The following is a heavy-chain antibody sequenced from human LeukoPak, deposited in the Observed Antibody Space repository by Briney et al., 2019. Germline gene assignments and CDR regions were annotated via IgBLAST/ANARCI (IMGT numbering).Heavy chain of an antibody. V-gene: IGHV4-59*01. D-gene: IGHD5-12*01. CDR2: MYNSGST. Sequence: SETLSLTCTVSGGSIGSYYWSWVRQPPGKGLEWIGYMYNSGSTNYNPSLKSRVTISVDTSKNQLSLKLSSVTAADTAVYYCARGGYDAFDIWGQGTMVTVSS. J-gene: IGHJ3*02. CDR1: GGSIGSYY. CDR3: ARGGYDAFDI.